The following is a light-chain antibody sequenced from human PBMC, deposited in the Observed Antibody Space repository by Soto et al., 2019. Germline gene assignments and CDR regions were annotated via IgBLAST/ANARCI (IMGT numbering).Light chain of an antibody. CDR3: QQYNGLPLT. Sequence: DIQMTQSPSSLSAAVGDRVTITCQASQDISDYLNWYQQKPGKAPNLLIYDASKLETSVPSRFSVSGSGTNFSFTINNLQPEDIATYYCQQYNGLPLTFGGGTKVEIK. J-gene: IGKJ4*01. CDR2: DAS. V-gene: IGKV1-33*01. CDR1: QDISDY.